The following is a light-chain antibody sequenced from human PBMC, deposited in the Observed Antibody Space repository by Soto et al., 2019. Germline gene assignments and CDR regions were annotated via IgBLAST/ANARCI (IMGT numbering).Light chain of an antibody. Sequence: QSALTQPASVSGSPGQSITISCTGTSSDVGGYNFVCWYQQHPGKAPKLMLHNVYDRPSGISHRFSGSRSGNTASLTISGLQAEGEAHYYCNSYARSSTLVFGGGTELTVL. CDR2: NVY. V-gene: IGLV2-14*03. J-gene: IGLJ2*01. CDR3: NSYARSSTLV. CDR1: SSDVGGYNF.